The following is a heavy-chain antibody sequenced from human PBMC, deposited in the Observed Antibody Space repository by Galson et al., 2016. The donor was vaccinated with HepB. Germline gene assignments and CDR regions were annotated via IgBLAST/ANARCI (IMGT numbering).Heavy chain of an antibody. CDR3: ARKRRSSSSCYDCLDY. J-gene: IGHJ4*02. D-gene: IGHD2-2*01. CDR2: IDWDDDK. CDR1: GFSLSTSGMC. V-gene: IGHV2-70*01. Sequence: PALVKPTQTLTLTCTFSGFSLSTSGMCVSWIRQPPGKALEWLAFIDWDDDKYYNTSLKTRLTISKDTSKNQVVLTMTNMDPVDTATYYCARKRRSSSSCYDCLDYWGQGTLVTVSS.